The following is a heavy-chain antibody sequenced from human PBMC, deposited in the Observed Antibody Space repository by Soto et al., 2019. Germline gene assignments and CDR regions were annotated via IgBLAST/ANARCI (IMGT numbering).Heavy chain of an antibody. J-gene: IGHJ4*02. CDR3: ARGIAYYDILTGYRTNYVGNY. D-gene: IGHD3-9*01. CDR2: INPNSGGT. CDR1: GYTFTGYY. V-gene: IGHV1-2*02. Sequence: ASVKVSCKASGYTFTGYYMHWVRQAPGQGLEWMGWINPNSGGTNYAQKFQGRVTMTRDTSISTAYMELSRLRSDDTAVYYCARGIAYYDILTGYRTNYVGNYWGQGTLVTVSS.